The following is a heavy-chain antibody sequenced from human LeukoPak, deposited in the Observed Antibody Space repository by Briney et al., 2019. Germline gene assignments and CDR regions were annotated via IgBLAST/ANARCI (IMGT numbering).Heavy chain of an antibody. Sequence: SETLSLTCAVYGGSFSGYYWSWIRQPPGKGLEWIGEINHSGSTNYNPSLKSRVTISVDTSKNQFSLELSSVTAADTAVYYCARGLLGVSNYWGQGTLVTVSS. CDR2: INHSGST. D-gene: IGHD3-16*01. CDR1: GGSFSGYY. V-gene: IGHV4-34*01. J-gene: IGHJ4*02. CDR3: ARGLLGVSNY.